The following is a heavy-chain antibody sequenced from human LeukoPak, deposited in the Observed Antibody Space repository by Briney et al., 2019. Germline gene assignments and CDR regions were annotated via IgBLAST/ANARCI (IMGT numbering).Heavy chain of an antibody. J-gene: IGHJ4*02. CDR3: AKYGISGWVIDY. Sequence: SQTLSLTRTLSVGSIGSNYWTWIRQPPRKGLEYIGYIYYTVGTNYNPSLKSRVTISVDTSKNHFSLKFSSVTAADTAVYFCAKYGISGWVIDYWGQGTLVTVSS. D-gene: IGHD6-19*01. CDR2: IYYTVGT. CDR1: VGSIGSNY. V-gene: IGHV4-59*08.